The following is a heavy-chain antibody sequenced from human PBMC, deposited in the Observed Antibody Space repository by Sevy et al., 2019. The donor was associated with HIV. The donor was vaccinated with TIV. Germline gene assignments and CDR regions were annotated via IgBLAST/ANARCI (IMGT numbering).Heavy chain of an antibody. CDR3: ARVMGGWPPDY. D-gene: IGHD3-16*01. J-gene: IGHJ4*02. CDR2: IYYSGSI. Sequence: SETLSLTCTVSGGSITSHYWSWIRQPPGKGLEWIGYIYYSGSINYNPSLKSRVTISVDTSKNQFSLKLSSVTAADTAMYYCARVMGGWPPDYWGQGTLVTVSS. V-gene: IGHV4-59*11. CDR1: GGSITSHY.